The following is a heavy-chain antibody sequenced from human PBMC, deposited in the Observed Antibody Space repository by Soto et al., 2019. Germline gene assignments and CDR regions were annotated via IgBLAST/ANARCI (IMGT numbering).Heavy chain of an antibody. Sequence: PGGSLRLSCVASGFTFSDDHMDWVRQAPGKGLEWVGRSRDRFDSHKTDYAASVKGRFTISRDDSKNSVYLHMNSLKTEDTAVYYCTRDNEKYSWGDWGQGTRVTVSS. CDR3: TRDNEKYSWGD. CDR1: GFTFSDDH. D-gene: IGHD2-8*02. CDR2: SRDRFDSHKT. V-gene: IGHV3-72*01. J-gene: IGHJ4*02.